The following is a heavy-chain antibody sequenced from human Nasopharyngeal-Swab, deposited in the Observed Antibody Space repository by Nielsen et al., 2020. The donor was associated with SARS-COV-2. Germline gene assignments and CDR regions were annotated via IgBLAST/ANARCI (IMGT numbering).Heavy chain of an antibody. J-gene: IGHJ3*02. V-gene: IGHV4-4*02. D-gene: IGHD2/OR15-2a*01. CDR2: IYHSGST. Sequence: SETLSLTCAVSGGSISSSGWWSWLRPPPGKGLEWIGEIYHSGSTNYNPSLKSRVTISVDTSKNQFSLKLSSVTAADTAVYYCARQEDENTFALHAFDIWGQGTMVTVSS. CDR3: ARQEDENTFALHAFDI. CDR1: GGSISSSGW.